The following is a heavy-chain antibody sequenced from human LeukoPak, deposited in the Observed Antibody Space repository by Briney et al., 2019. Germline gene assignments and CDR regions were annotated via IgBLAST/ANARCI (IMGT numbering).Heavy chain of an antibody. D-gene: IGHD3-3*01. CDR1: DGSISSSY. Sequence: PSETLSPTCTVSDGSISSSYWNWIRQPPGQGLEWIGNIYYSGSTYYSPSLNSQVTISIDRSKNQFSLKLISVTAADTAVYYCATSPIYGVVSLWGQGTLVTVSS. CDR3: ATSPIYGVVSL. V-gene: IGHV4-59*08. CDR2: IYYSGST. J-gene: IGHJ4*02.